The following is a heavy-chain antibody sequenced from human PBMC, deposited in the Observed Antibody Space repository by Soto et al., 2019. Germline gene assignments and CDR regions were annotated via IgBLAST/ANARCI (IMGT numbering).Heavy chain of an antibody. Sequence: ASVKVSCEASGYTVTSYGLGWVRQAPGQGLEWMGWISAYNGNTNYAQKLQGRVTMTTDTSTSTAYMELRSLRSDDTAVYYCAREPLVGAMGFQDYCGQRTLGTLAP. D-gene: IGHD1-26*01. J-gene: IGHJ4*02. CDR3: AREPLVGAMGFQDY. CDR1: GYTVTSYG. CDR2: ISAYNGNT. V-gene: IGHV1-18*04.